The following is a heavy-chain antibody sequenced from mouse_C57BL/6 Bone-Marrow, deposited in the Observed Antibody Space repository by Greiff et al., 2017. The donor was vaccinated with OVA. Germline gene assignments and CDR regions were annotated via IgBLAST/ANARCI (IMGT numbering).Heavy chain of an antibody. CDR1: GYTFTDYN. V-gene: IGHV1-22*01. Sequence: VQLQQSGPELVKPGASVKMSCKASGYTFTDYNMHWVKQSHGKSLEWIGYINPNNGGTSYNQKFKGKATLTVNKSSSTAYMELRSLTSEDAAVYYCARGGGYDEFAYWGQGTLVTVSA. J-gene: IGHJ3*01. CDR3: ARGGGYDEFAY. CDR2: INPNNGGT. D-gene: IGHD2-2*01.